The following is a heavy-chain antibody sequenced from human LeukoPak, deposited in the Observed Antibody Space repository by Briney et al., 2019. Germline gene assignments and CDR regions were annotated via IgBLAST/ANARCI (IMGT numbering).Heavy chain of an antibody. CDR2: ISWNSGSI. Sequence: TGGSLRLSCAASRFTFDDYAMHWVRQAPGKGLEWVSGISWNSGSIDYADSVKGRFTISRDNAKNSLYLQMNSLRAEDTALYYCAKARGSISWHAIDYWGQGTLVTVSS. CDR3: AKARGSISWHAIDY. D-gene: IGHD6-13*01. V-gene: IGHV3-9*01. CDR1: RFTFDDYA. J-gene: IGHJ4*02.